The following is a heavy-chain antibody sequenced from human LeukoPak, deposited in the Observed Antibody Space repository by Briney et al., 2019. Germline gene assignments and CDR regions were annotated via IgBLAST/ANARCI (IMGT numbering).Heavy chain of an antibody. CDR2: IYTSGST. Sequence: SETLSLTCTVSGGSISSGNYYWSWIRLPAGKGLEWIGRIYTSGSTDYNPSLQSRVTISVDTSKNQFSLKLRSVTAADTAVYYAREAAQSYGDYGYYHYYMDVWGRGTTVTISS. J-gene: IGHJ6*03. D-gene: IGHD4-17*01. CDR3: AREAAQSYGDYGYYHYYMDV. V-gene: IGHV4-61*02. CDR1: GGSISSGNYY.